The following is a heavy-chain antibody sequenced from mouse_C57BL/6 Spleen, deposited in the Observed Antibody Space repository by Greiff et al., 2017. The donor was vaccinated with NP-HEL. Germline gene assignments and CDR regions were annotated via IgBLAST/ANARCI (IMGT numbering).Heavy chain of an antibody. J-gene: IGHJ2*01. V-gene: IGHV1S81*02. Sequence: QVQLQRPGAELVKPGASVKLSCKASGYTFTSYWMHWVKQRPGQGLEWIGEINPSNGRTNYNEKFKSKATLTVDKSSSTAYMQLSSPTSEDSAVYYCARVITRDYWGQGTTLTVSS. CDR3: ARVITRDY. CDR2: INPSNGRT. D-gene: IGHD6-1*01. CDR1: GYTFTSYW.